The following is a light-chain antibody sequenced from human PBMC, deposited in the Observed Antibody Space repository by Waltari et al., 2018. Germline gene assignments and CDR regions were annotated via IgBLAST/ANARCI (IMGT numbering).Light chain of an antibody. CDR1: SSDVGAHKY. CDR3: SSFTNRGTXV. CDR2: EVS. V-gene: IGLV2-14*01. Sequence: QSALTQPXSVSGSPGQSITISCTGTSSDVGAHKYISWYQQHPGKVPKFIIYEVSNRPLGXXTXFXGSKSGNTASLTISGXQPEDEADYYCSSFTNRGTXVFGGGTTLTVL. J-gene: IGLJ2*01.